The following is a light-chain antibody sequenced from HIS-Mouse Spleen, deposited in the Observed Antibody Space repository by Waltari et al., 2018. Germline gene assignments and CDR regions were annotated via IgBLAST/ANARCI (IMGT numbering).Light chain of an antibody. Sequence: QSALTQPPSASGSPGQSVTISCTGTRSDAVGYNYFHWYQQHPGKAPKLMIYEVSKRPSGVPDRFSGSKSGNTASLTVSGLQAEDEADYYCSSYAGSNNWVFGGGTKLTVL. J-gene: IGLJ3*02. CDR2: EVS. V-gene: IGLV2-8*01. CDR3: SSYAGSNNWV. CDR1: RSDAVGYNY.